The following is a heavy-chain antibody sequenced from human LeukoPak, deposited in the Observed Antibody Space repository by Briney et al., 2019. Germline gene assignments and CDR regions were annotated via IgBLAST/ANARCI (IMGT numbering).Heavy chain of an antibody. V-gene: IGHV3-33*01. Sequence: GGSLRLSCAASGFTFSSYGMHWVGQAPGKGLEWVAVIWYDGSNKYYADSVKGRFTISRDNSKNTLYLQMNSLRADDTAVYYCARERITMVRGVIGRFDPWGQGTLVTVSS. J-gene: IGHJ5*02. D-gene: IGHD3-10*01. CDR3: ARERITMVRGVIGRFDP. CDR2: IWYDGSNK. CDR1: GFTFSSYG.